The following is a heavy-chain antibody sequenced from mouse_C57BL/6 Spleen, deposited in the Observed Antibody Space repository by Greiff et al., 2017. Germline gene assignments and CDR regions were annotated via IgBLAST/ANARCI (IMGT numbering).Heavy chain of an antibody. J-gene: IGHJ1*03. Sequence: QVQLKQSGAELARPGASVKLSCKASGYTFTSYGISWVKQRTGQGLEWIGEIYPRSGNTYYNEKFKGKATLTADKSSSTAYMELRSLTSEDSAVYFCARWEYMGYFDVWGTGTTVTVSS. D-gene: IGHD5-2*01. CDR3: ARWEYMGYFDV. CDR2: IYPRSGNT. V-gene: IGHV1-81*01. CDR1: GYTFTSYG.